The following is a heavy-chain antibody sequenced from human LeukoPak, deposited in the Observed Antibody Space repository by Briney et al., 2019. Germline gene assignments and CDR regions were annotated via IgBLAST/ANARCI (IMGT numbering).Heavy chain of an antibody. J-gene: IGHJ1*01. V-gene: IGHV3-53*01. CDR3: ATPPAMRAPPNYFQH. Sequence: GGSLTLSCAASGFTVSNNFAGWVRQASGKGLDWVSIIYSSGNTYYADSVKGRFTISRDNSRNTVFLQMSSLRADDTAVYYCATPPAMRAPPNYFQHWGQGTLVTVSS. D-gene: IGHD5-18*01. CDR2: IYSSGNT. CDR1: GFTVSNNF.